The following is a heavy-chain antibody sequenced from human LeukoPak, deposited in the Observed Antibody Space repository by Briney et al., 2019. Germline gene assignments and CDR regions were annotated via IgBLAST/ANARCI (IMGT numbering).Heavy chain of an antibody. Sequence: ASVKVSCKTSGYTLTGYFIHWVRQAPGQGLEWMGWINPNSAGTNSAQKFQGRLTMTWDTSIRTAYMQLGWLKSDDTAVYCCASEGDGSNLCSWFDPWGQGTLVTVSA. CDR2: INPNSAGT. CDR3: ASEGDGSNLCSWFDP. J-gene: IGHJ5*02. CDR1: GYTLTGYF. V-gene: IGHV1-2*02. D-gene: IGHD5-24*01.